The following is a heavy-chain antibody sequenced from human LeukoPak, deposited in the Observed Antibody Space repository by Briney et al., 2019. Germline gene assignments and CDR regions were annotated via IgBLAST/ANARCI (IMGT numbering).Heavy chain of an antibody. Sequence: SETLSLTCAVYGVSLSGFYWSWLRQPPGKGLEGLGEINHSGSTNYNPSLKSRVTMSMDTSKKQLSLRVTSVTAADTAVYYCARASSYDSVTRYDPAWFGPWGQGTLVTVSS. J-gene: IGHJ5*02. CDR3: ARASSYDSVTRYDPAWFGP. CDR1: GVSLSGFY. V-gene: IGHV4-34*01. D-gene: IGHD3-22*01. CDR2: INHSGST.